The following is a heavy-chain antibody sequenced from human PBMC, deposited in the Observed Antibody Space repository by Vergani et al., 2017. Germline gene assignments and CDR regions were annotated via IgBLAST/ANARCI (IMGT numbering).Heavy chain of an antibody. D-gene: IGHD6-13*01. J-gene: IGHJ4*02. Sequence: QVQLQESGPGLVKPSQTLSLTCTVSGGSISSGGYYWSWIRQHPGKGLEWIGYIYYSGSTYYNPSLKSRVTISVNTSQNQFSLKLSSMTAADTTVYYCARALYGIAAAGGFDYWGQGTLVTVSS. CDR1: GGSISSGGYY. CDR2: IYYSGST. CDR3: ARALYGIAAAGGFDY. V-gene: IGHV4-31*03.